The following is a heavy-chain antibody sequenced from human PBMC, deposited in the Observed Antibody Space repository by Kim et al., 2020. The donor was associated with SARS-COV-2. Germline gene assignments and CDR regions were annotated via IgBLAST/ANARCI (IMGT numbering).Heavy chain of an antibody. V-gene: IGHV3-23*01. CDR1: GFTFSNFA. CDR3: AKDRGGYTSGWYKGGYHFDY. D-gene: IGHD6-19*01. J-gene: IGHJ4*02. Sequence: GGSLRLSCAASGFTFSNFAINWVRQAPGKGLEWVSAISGNPATTYYSDSVKGRFAVSRDNSRNSVYLQMNSLRVEDTAVYYCAKDRGGYTSGWYKGGYHFDYWGQGTLVTVAS. CDR2: ISGNPATT.